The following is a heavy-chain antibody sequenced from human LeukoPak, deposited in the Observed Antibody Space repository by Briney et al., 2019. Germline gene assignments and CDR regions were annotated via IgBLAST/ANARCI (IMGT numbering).Heavy chain of an antibody. Sequence: ASVKVSCKASGYDFTKYAVQWVRQAPGQRLEWMGWIDAGNGRTKYSQDFQGRVTISRDTSASIAYMELSSLRSDDMAVYYCARGIRSTTLTAYYLDYWGQGTLVTVSS. J-gene: IGHJ4*02. CDR1: GYDFTKYA. D-gene: IGHD2-21*02. CDR2: IDAGNGRT. V-gene: IGHV1-3*03. CDR3: ARGIRSTTLTAYYLDY.